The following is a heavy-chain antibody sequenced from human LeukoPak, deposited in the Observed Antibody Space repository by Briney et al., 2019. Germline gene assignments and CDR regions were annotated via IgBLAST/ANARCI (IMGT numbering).Heavy chain of an antibody. CDR1: GVPTTSYY. J-gene: IGHJ4*02. CDR3: ARLHRRYSTTWFFDY. V-gene: IGHV4-59*01. D-gene: IGHD6-13*01. CDR2: IYYTGGT. Sequence: SETLSLTCTVSGVPTTSYYWSWVRQSPGKALEWIGHIYYTGGTNYNPSLKSRVSISIDSSKNQFSLTLSSVTAADTAVYYCARLHRRYSTTWFFDYWGQGTLVTVSS.